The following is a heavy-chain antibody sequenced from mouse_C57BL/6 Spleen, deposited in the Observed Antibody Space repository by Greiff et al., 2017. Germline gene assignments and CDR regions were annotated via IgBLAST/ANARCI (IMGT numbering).Heavy chain of an antibody. D-gene: IGHD2-3*01. CDR3: ARHDGYYAAF. Sequence: VQGVESGAELVKPGASVKISCKASGYAFSSYWMNWVKQRPGKGLEWIGQIYPGDGDTNYNGKFKGKATLTADKSSSTAYMQLSSLTSEDSAVYFCARHDGYYAAFWGQGTLVTVSA. CDR2: IYPGDGDT. CDR1: GYAFSSYW. V-gene: IGHV1-80*01. J-gene: IGHJ3*01.